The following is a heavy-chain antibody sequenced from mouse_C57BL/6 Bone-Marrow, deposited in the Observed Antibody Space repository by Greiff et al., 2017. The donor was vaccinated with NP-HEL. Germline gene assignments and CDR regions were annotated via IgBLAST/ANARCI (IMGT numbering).Heavy chain of an antibody. V-gene: IGHV1-64*01. CDR3: ATWTNYSNFDY. J-gene: IGHJ2*01. CDR1: GYTFTSYW. CDR2: IHPNSGSN. D-gene: IGHD2-5*01. Sequence: VQLQQPGAELVKPGASVKLSCKASGYTFTSYWMHWVKQRPGQGLEWIGMIHPNSGSNNYNEKFKSKATLTVDKSSSTAYMQLSSLTSADSAVYYCATWTNYSNFDYWGQGTTLTVSS.